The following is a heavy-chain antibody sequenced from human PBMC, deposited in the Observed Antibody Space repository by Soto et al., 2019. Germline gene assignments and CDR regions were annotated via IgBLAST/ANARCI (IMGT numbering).Heavy chain of an antibody. V-gene: IGHV3-15*01. Sequence: EVQLVESGGGLVKPGGCLRLSCAASGFTFSNAWMSWVRQAPGKGLEWVGRIKSKTDGGTTDYAAPVKGRFTISREDSKNTLYLQMNSLKTEDTAVYYCTTVPRITIFGVVYFWFDPWGQGTLVTVSS. CDR1: GFTFSNAW. J-gene: IGHJ5*02. D-gene: IGHD3-3*01. CDR3: TTVPRITIFGVVYFWFDP. CDR2: IKSKTDGGTT.